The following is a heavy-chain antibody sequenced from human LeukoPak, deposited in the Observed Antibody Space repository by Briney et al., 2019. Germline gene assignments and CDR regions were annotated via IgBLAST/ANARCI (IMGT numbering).Heavy chain of an antibody. D-gene: IGHD3-10*01. CDR3: ARGSFYYGSAHAFDI. Sequence: ASVKVSCKASGYTFTGYYMQWVRQAPGQGLEWMGWISPHSGGTNYAQKFQGRVTMTRDTSISTAYMELSSLRSEDTAVYYCARGSFYYGSAHAFDIWGQGTMVTVSS. CDR2: ISPHSGGT. CDR1: GYTFTGYY. J-gene: IGHJ3*02. V-gene: IGHV1-2*02.